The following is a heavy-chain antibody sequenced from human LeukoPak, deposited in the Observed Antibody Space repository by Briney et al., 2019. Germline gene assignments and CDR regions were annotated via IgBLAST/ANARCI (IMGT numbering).Heavy chain of an antibody. CDR2: IYPDDSDT. J-gene: IGHJ4*02. Sequence: GASLKISCRVSGYIFTTYWIGWVRQMPGKGLEWMGIIYPDDSDTRYGPSFQGPVTISADKSISTAYLQWRSLKASDTAMYYCARGVVVAGTYYFDHWGQGTLVTVSS. CDR3: ARGVVVAGTYYFDH. D-gene: IGHD2-15*01. CDR1: GYIFTTYW. V-gene: IGHV5-51*01.